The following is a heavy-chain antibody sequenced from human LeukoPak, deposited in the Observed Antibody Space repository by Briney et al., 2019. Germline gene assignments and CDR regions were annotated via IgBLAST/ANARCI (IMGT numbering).Heavy chain of an antibody. CDR3: ASDDCSSTSCYTVY. CDR1: GGSISSYY. Sequence: PSETLSLTRTVSGGSISSYYWSWIRQPAGKGLEWIGRIYTSGSTNYNPSLKSRVTMSVDTSKNQFSLKLSSVTAADTAVYYCASDDCSSTSCYTVYWGQGTLVTVSS. CDR2: IYTSGST. D-gene: IGHD2-2*02. V-gene: IGHV4-4*07. J-gene: IGHJ4*02.